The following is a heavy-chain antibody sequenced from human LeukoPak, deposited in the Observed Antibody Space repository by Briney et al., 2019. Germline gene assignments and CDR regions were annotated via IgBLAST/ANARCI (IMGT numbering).Heavy chain of an antibody. J-gene: IGHJ3*02. D-gene: IGHD3-22*01. CDR3: ARAGDSSGYYLDGAFDI. CDR2: INWNGGST. CDR1: GFTFDDYG. Sequence: GGSLRLSCAASGFTFDDYGMSWVRQAPGKGLEWVSGINWNGGSTGYADSVKGRFTISRDNAKNSLYLQMNSLRDEDTALYYCARAGDSSGYYLDGAFDIWGQGTMVTVSS. V-gene: IGHV3-20*04.